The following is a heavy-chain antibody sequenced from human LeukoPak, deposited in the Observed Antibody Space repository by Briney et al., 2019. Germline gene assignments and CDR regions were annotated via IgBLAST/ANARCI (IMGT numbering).Heavy chain of an antibody. D-gene: IGHD3-10*01. Sequence: GGSLRLSCAASGFTFSTYAMTWVRQAPGKGLEWISGISGSGGSTYYADSVKGRFTISRDNSKNTLYLQMNSLRAEDTAVYYCARDLGSGTQYTFFDYWGQGTLVTVSS. CDR1: GFTFSTYA. V-gene: IGHV3-23*01. J-gene: IGHJ4*02. CDR3: ARDLGSGTQYTFFDY. CDR2: ISGSGGST.